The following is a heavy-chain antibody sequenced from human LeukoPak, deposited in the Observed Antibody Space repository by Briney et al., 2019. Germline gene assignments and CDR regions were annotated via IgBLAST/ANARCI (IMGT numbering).Heavy chain of an antibody. CDR2: ISSSGSTI. D-gene: IGHD4-17*01. CDR3: AARELMTTVLN. J-gene: IGHJ4*02. V-gene: IGHV3-48*03. CDR1: GFTFSSYE. Sequence: GGSLRLSCAASGFTFSSYEMNWFRQAPGKGLKWVSYISSSGSTIYYADSVKGRFTISRDNAKNSLYLQMNSLRAEDTAVYYCAARELMTTVLNWGQGTLVTVSS.